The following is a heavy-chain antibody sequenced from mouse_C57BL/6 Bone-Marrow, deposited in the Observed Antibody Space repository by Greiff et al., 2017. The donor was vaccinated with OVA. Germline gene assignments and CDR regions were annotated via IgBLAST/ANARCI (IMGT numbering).Heavy chain of an antibody. CDR2: IWRGGST. CDR3: AKLYGSSYYDAMDY. J-gene: IGHJ4*01. Sequence: VQLKQSGPGLVQPSQSLSLTCTVSGFSLTSYGVHWVRQSPGKGLEWLGVIWRGGSTDYNAAFMSRLSITKDNSKSQVFFKMNSLQADDTAIYYCAKLYGSSYYDAMDYWGQGTSVTVSS. CDR1: GFSLTSYG. D-gene: IGHD1-1*01. V-gene: IGHV2-5*01.